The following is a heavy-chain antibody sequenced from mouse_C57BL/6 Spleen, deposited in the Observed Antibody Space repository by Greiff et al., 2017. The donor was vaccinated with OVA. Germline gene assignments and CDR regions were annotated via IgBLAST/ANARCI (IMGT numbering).Heavy chain of an antibody. CDR1: GYTFTSYW. J-gene: IGHJ2*01. V-gene: IGHV1-72*01. Sequence: QVQLQPGAELVKPGASVKLSCKASGYTFTSYWMHWVKQRPGRGLEWIGRIDPNSGGTKYNEKFKSKATLTVDKPSSTAYMQLSSLTSEDSAVYYCARDGSSRYYFDYWGQGTTLTVSS. D-gene: IGHD1-1*01. CDR2: IDPNSGGT. CDR3: ARDGSSRYYFDY.